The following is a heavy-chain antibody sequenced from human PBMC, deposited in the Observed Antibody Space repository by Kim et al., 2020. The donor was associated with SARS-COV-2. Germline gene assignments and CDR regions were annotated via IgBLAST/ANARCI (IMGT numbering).Heavy chain of an antibody. CDR3: ARDPTRLLSWWFDP. J-gene: IGHJ5*02. V-gene: IGHV3-11*01. Sequence: GGSLRLSCAASGFTFSDYYMSWIRQAPGKGLEWVSYISSSGSTIYYADSVKGRFTISRDNAKNSLYLQMNSLRAEDTAVYYCARDPTRLLSWWFDPWGQGNLVTVSS. D-gene: IGHD2-21*02. CDR1: GFTFSDYY. CDR2: ISSSGSTI.